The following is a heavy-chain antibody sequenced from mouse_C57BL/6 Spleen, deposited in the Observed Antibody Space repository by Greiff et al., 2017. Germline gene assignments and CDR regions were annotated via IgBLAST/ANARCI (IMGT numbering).Heavy chain of an antibody. V-gene: IGHV1-15*01. Sequence: VQLQQSGAELVRPGASVTLSCKASGYTFTDYEMHWVKQTPVHGLEWIGAIDPETGGTAYNQKFKGKAILTAAKSSSTAYMELRSLTSEDSAVYYCTRYYRSSYFHYWCPGTTLSVSS. D-gene: IGHD1-1*01. CDR2: IDPETGGT. CDR3: TRYYRSSYFHY. J-gene: IGHJ2*01. CDR1: GYTFTDYE.